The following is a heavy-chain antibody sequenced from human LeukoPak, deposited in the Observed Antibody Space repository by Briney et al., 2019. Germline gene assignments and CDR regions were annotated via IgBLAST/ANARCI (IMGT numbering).Heavy chain of an antibody. D-gene: IGHD3-22*01. J-gene: IGHJ4*02. CDR2: IKQDGSEK. Sequence: GGSLRLSCAASGFTFSSHWMGWVRQAPGKGLEWVANIKQDGSEKDYVDSVKGRFTISRDNAKNSLHLQMNSLRAEDTAVYYCARNPRDSSGYYYALDYWGQGTLVTVSS. CDR3: ARNPRDSSGYYYALDY. CDR1: GFTFSSHW. V-gene: IGHV3-7*01.